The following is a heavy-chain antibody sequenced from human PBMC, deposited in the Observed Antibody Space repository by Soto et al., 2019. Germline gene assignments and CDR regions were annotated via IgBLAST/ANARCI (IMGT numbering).Heavy chain of an antibody. D-gene: IGHD3-10*01. V-gene: IGHV4-34*01. CDR1: GGSFSGYY. Sequence: QVQLQQWGAGLLKPSETLSLTCAVYGGSFSGYYWSWIRQPPGKGLEWIGEINHSGSTNYNPSLKSRVTISVDTSKNQFSLKLSSVTAADTAVYYCARDGEGTPLADYWGQGTLVTVSS. J-gene: IGHJ4*02. CDR2: INHSGST. CDR3: ARDGEGTPLADY.